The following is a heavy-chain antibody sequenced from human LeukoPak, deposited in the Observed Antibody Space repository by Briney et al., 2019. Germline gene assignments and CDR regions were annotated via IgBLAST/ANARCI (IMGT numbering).Heavy chain of an antibody. D-gene: IGHD6-13*01. J-gene: IGHJ5*02. Sequence: ASVKVSCKASGYTFTSYGINWVRQAPGQGLEWMGWISAYNGNTNYAQKLQGRVTMTTDTSTSTAYMELRSLRSDDTAVYYCARDLSGSSPPNWFDPWGQGTLVTVSS. CDR2: ISAYNGNT. V-gene: IGHV1-18*01. CDR1: GYTFTSYG. CDR3: ARDLSGSSPPNWFDP.